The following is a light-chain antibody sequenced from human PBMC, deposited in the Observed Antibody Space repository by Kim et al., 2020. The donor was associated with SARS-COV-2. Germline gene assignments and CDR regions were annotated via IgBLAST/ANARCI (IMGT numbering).Light chain of an antibody. CDR2: DVT. Sequence: GQSITTSCTGTSSDVGGYNYVSWYQQHPGEVPKLVIYDVTKRPSGVSNRFSGSKSGNTASLTISGLQTEDEADYYCCSFIDNSTYLFGTGTKVTVL. CDR1: SSDVGGYNY. V-gene: IGLV2-14*03. CDR3: CSFIDNSTYL. J-gene: IGLJ1*01.